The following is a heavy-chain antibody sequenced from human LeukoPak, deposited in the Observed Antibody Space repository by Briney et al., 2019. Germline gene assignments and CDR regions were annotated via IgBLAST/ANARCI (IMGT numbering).Heavy chain of an antibody. CDR1: GFTFSSYS. Sequence: GGSLRLSCAASGFTFSSYSMNWVRQAPGKGLEWVSSISSSSSYIYYADSVKGRFTISRDNAKNSLYLQMNSLRAEDTAVYYCTTGRYNWNVAPIDYWGQGTLVTVSS. V-gene: IGHV3-21*03. CDR3: TTGRYNWNVAPIDY. CDR2: ISSSSSYI. D-gene: IGHD1-20*01. J-gene: IGHJ4*02.